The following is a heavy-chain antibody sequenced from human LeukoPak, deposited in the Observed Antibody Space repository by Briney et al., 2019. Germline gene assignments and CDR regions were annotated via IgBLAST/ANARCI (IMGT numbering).Heavy chain of an antibody. CDR2: ISYYGSNK. Sequence: GGSLRLSCAASGFTFSSYAMHWVRQAPGKGLEWVAVISYYGSNKYYAASVKGRFTISRDNAKNTLYLQMNSLRAEDTAVYYCARDRRAAGPPFDAFDIWGQGTMVTVSS. D-gene: IGHD6-13*01. V-gene: IGHV3-30*01. CDR3: ARDRRAAGPPFDAFDI. CDR1: GFTFSSYA. J-gene: IGHJ3*02.